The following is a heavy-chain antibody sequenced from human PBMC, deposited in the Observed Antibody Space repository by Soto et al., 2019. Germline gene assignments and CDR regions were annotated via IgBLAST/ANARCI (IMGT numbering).Heavy chain of an antibody. Sequence: QITLKESGPTLVTPTQTLTLTCTFSGFLLSTSGVGVGWIRQSPGKAPEWLAFIYWDDDKRYNPSLNSRLTISKVTSKNQVVLIMTNMDPIDTATYYCAHRREYSSSWNSGWFDPWGQGALVTVSS. V-gene: IGHV2-5*02. J-gene: IGHJ5*02. CDR3: AHRREYSSSWNSGWFDP. CDR2: IYWDDDK. D-gene: IGHD6-13*01. CDR1: GFLLSTSGVG.